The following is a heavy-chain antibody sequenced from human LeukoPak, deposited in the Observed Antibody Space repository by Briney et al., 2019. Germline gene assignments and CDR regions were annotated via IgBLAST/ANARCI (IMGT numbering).Heavy chain of an antibody. CDR2: INTNTGNP. CDR3: AREGSSWSLPHWYFDL. D-gene: IGHD6-13*01. J-gene: IGHJ2*01. V-gene: IGHV7-4-1*02. CDR1: GYTFTSYA. Sequence: ASVKVSCKASGYTFTSYAMHWVRQAPGQGLEWMGWINTNTGNPTYAQGFTGRFVFSLDTSVSTAYLQISSLKAEDTAVYYCAREGSSWSLPHWYFDLWGRGTLVTVSS.